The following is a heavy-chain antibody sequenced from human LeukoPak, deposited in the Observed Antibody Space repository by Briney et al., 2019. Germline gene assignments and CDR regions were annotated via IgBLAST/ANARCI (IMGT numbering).Heavy chain of an antibody. Sequence: GGSLRLSCAASGFTFSSYGMHWVRQAPGKGLVWVAFIRYDGSNKYYADAVKGRFTISRDKSKNTLYLQMNSLRDEDTAVYYCAKGTYYYDSSGYYGGYYFDYWGQGTLVTVSS. CDR2: IRYDGSNK. V-gene: IGHV3-30*02. J-gene: IGHJ4*02. CDR3: AKGTYYYDSSGYYGGYYFDY. D-gene: IGHD3-22*01. CDR1: GFTFSSYG.